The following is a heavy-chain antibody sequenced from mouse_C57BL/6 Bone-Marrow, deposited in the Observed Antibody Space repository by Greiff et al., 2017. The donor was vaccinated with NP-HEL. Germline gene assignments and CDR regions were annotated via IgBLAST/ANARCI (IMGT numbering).Heavy chain of an antibody. CDR1: GYTFTSYW. V-gene: IGHV1-64*01. CDR3: ARLDSSGFFAY. D-gene: IGHD3-2*02. J-gene: IGHJ3*01. Sequence: QVQLQQPGAELVKPGASVKLSCKASGYTFTSYWMHWVKQRPGQGLEWIGMIHPNSGSTNYNEKFKSKATLTVDKSSSTAHMQLSSLTSEDSAVYYCARLDSSGFFAYWGQGTRVTVSA. CDR2: IHPNSGST.